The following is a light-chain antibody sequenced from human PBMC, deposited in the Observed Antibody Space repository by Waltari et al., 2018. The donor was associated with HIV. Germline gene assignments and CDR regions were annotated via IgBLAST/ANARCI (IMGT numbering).Light chain of an antibody. CDR1: SSHIGSNY. V-gene: IGLV1-47*01. Sequence: QSVLTQSPSASGTPGQRVTISCSGRSSHIGSNYVYWYQQLPGTAPNLLIYGSNQRPPGVPDRFSGSKSGTSASLAISGLRSEDEADYYCAAWDDSLSGRVFGGGTKLTVL. CDR2: GSN. J-gene: IGLJ3*02. CDR3: AAWDDSLSGRV.